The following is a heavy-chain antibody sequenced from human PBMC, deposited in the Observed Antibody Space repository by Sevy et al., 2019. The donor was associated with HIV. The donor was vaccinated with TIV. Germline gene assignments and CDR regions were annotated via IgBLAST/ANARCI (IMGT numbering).Heavy chain of an antibody. CDR3: ASDFKYYYDSSGRGAFDI. CDR1: GGSISSGDYY. J-gene: IGHJ3*02. D-gene: IGHD3-22*01. Sequence: SETLSLTCTVSGGSISSGDYYWSWIRQPPGKGLEWIGYIYYSGSTYYNPSLKSRVTISVDTSKNQFSLKLSSVTAADTAVYYCASDFKYYYDSSGRGAFDIWGQGTMVTVSS. V-gene: IGHV4-30-4*01. CDR2: IYYSGST.